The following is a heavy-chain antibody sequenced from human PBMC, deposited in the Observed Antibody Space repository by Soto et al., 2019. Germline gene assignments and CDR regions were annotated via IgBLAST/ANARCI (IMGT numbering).Heavy chain of an antibody. J-gene: IGHJ4*02. V-gene: IGHV3-30-3*01. CDR2: ISYDGSNK. CDR3: ARDSDTVGLDY. D-gene: IGHD5-18*01. CDR1: GFTFSSYA. Sequence: QVQLVESEGGVVQPGRSLRLSCAASGFTFSSYAMHWVRQAPGKGLEWVAVISYDGSNKYYADSVKGRFTISRDNSKNTLYLQMNSLRAEDTAVYYCARDSDTVGLDYWGQGTLVTVSS.